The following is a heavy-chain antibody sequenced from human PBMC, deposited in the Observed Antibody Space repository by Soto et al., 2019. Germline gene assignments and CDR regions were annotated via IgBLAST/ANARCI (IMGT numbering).Heavy chain of an antibody. V-gene: IGHV1-69*01. D-gene: IGHD2-2*01. Sequence: QVQLVQSGAEVKKPGSSVKVSCKASGGSFSSYAFTWMRQAPGQGLEWMGGIIPFSGTVNYAQQFQDRLTLTADESTSTGDMDLSTLRLKDTAVYYCAKASHQLVQRGHWYGSWGQVTLVTVCS. CDR1: GGSFSSYA. CDR2: IIPFSGTV. CDR3: AKASHQLVQRGHWYGS. J-gene: IGHJ5*01.